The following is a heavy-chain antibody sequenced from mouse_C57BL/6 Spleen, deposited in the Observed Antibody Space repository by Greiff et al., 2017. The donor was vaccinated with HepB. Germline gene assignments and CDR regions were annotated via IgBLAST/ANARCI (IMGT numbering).Heavy chain of an antibody. CDR3: ARLGYDYAMDY. J-gene: IGHJ4*01. Sequence: QVQLQQSVAELARPGASVKMSCKASGYTFTSYTMHWVKQRPGQGLEWIGYINPSSGYTKYNQKFKDKATLTADKSSSTAYMQLSSLTSEDSAVYYCARLGYDYAMDYWGQGTSVTVSS. CDR1: GYTFTSYT. CDR2: INPSSGYT. V-gene: IGHV1-4*01. D-gene: IGHD2-14*01.